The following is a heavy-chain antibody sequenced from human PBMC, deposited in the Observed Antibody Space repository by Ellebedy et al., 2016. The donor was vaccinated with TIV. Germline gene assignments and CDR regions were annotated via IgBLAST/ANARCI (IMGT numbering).Heavy chain of an antibody. J-gene: IGHJ6*02. V-gene: IGHV5-51*01. CDR3: ARHYCSSTSCYGTNYYYGMDV. CDR1: GYSFTTYW. CDR2: IYPGDSHP. D-gene: IGHD2-2*01. Sequence: GESLKISCQGSGYSFTTYWIAWVRQMPGKGLEWMGIIYPGDSHPRYSPSFQGQVTISADKSISPAYLQWSSLKASDTAMYVCARHYCSSTSCYGTNYYYGMDVWGQGTTVTVSS.